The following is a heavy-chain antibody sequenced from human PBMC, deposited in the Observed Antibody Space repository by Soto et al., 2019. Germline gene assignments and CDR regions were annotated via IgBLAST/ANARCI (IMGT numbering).Heavy chain of an antibody. V-gene: IGHV3-74*01. Sequence: EVQLVESGGGLFQPGGSLRLSCAASGFTFSNYWMHWVRQVAGKGLVWVSRISTDGSSTSYADSVKGRFTISRDNAKNTLYLQMNSLRAEDTAVYYCARDRSCTTGLCYDNTFDCWGQGTMVTVSS. J-gene: IGHJ4*02. CDR3: ARDRSCTTGLCYDNTFDC. CDR1: GFTFSNYW. D-gene: IGHD2-8*01. CDR2: ISTDGSST.